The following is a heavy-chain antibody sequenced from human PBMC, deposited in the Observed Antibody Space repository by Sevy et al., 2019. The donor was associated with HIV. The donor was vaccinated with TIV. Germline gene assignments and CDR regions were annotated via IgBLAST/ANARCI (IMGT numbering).Heavy chain of an antibody. Sequence: SETLSLTCTVSGGSISSYYWSWIRQPPGKGLEWIGYIYYSGSTNYNPSLKSRVTISVDTYKNQFSLKLSSVTAADTAVYYCARRRGAGAAAVDYYYYYMDVWGKGTTVTVSS. V-gene: IGHV4-59*08. CDR1: GGSISSYY. CDR2: IYYSGST. D-gene: IGHD1-26*01. CDR3: ARRRGAGAAAVDYYYYYMDV. J-gene: IGHJ6*03.